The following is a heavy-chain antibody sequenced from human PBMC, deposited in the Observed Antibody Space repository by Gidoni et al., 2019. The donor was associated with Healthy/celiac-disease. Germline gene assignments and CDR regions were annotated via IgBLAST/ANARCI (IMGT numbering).Heavy chain of an antibody. Sequence: QVQLVQSGAEVKKPGASVKVSCKASGYTFTSYGISWVRQAPGQGLEWMGWISAYNGNTNYAQKLQGRVTMTTDTSTSTAYMELRSLRSDDTAVYYCARDRLVVVPAVSNWFDPWGQGTLVTVSS. J-gene: IGHJ5*02. CDR2: ISAYNGNT. V-gene: IGHV1-18*04. CDR1: GYTFTSYG. CDR3: ARDRLVVVPAVSNWFDP. D-gene: IGHD2-2*01.